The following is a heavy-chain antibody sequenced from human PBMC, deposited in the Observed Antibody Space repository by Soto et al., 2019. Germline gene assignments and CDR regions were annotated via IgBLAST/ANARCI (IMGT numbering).Heavy chain of an antibody. CDR2: MNPNSGNT. V-gene: IGHV1-8*01. D-gene: IGHD3-22*01. J-gene: IGHJ5*02. Sequence: QVQLVQSGAEVKKPGASVKVSCKASGYTFTSYDINWVRQATGQGLEWMGWMNPNSGNTGYAQKFQGRVTMTRTTSISTAQMALGSLRSEDTAVYYCALGRTLYDGSGCYSPWGQGTLVTVSS. CDR3: ALGRTLYDGSGCYSP. CDR1: GYTFTSYD.